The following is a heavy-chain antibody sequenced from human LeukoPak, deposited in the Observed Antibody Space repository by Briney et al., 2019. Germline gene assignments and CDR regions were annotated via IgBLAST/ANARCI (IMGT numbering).Heavy chain of an antibody. CDR1: GFTFSSYA. J-gene: IGHJ4*02. CDR2: ISYDGSNK. CDR3: ARGNYGAGSYRVSGFDY. Sequence: SGGSLRLSCAASGFTFSSYAMHWVRQAPGKGLEWVAVISYDGSNKYYADSVKGRFTISRDNSKNTLYLQVNSLRAEDTAVYYCARGNYGAGSYRVSGFDYWGQGTLVTVSS. V-gene: IGHV3-30*04. D-gene: IGHD3-10*01.